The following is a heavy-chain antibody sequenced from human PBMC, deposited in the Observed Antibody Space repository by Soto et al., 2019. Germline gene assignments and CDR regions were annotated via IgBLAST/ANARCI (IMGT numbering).Heavy chain of an antibody. Sequence: PGCSMKLSCASCGFTFKSYGMHGFRQAPGKGLEWVAVISYDGSNKYYADSVKGRFTISRDNSKNTLYLQMNTLRAEDTAVYYCAKDSGDTAMVTYFDYWGQGTLVTVSS. CDR1: GFTFKSYG. D-gene: IGHD5-18*01. CDR2: ISYDGSNK. J-gene: IGHJ4*02. V-gene: IGHV3-30*18. CDR3: AKDSGDTAMVTYFDY.